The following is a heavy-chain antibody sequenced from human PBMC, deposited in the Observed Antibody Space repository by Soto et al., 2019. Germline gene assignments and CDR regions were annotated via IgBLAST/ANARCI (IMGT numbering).Heavy chain of an antibody. V-gene: IGHV3-33*01. J-gene: IGHJ3*02. CDR2: IWYDGSNK. CDR1: GFTFSSYG. D-gene: IGHD3-10*01. Sequence: GGSLRLSCAASGFTFSSYGMHWVRQAPGKGLEWVAVIWYDGSNKYYADSVKGRFTISRDNPKNTLYLQMNSLRAEDTAVYYCARDRTSDYYGSGSYYIYDAFDIWGQGTMVTVSS. CDR3: ARDRTSDYYGSGSYYIYDAFDI.